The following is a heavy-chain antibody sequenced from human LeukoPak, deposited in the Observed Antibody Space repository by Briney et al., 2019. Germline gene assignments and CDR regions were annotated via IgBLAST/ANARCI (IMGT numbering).Heavy chain of an antibody. CDR3: AGKDTSFGVVRSFDP. CDR1: GFSFSSYA. V-gene: IGHV3-23*01. CDR2: ISGSGGST. D-gene: IGHD3-3*01. Sequence: PGGSLRLSCAASGFSFSSYAMSWVRQAPGKGLEWVSAISGSGGSTYYAGSVKGRFTISRDNSKNTLYLKMTSLRAEDTAVYYCAGKDTSFGVVRSFDPWGQGTLVTVSS. J-gene: IGHJ5*02.